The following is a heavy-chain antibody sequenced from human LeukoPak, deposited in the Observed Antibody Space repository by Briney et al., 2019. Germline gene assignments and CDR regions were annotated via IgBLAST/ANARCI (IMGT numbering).Heavy chain of an antibody. CDR2: TYYRSKWYN. V-gene: IGHV6-1*01. CDR1: GDSVSSNSAA. Sequence: SQTLSLTCAISGDSVSSNSAAWNWIRQSPSRGLEWLGRTYYRSKWYNDYAVSVKSRITINPDTSKNQFSLQLNSVTPEDTAVYWCARDEQGDYVWGSYRFDYLGQGTLVTVSS. CDR3: ARDEQGDYVWGSYRFDY. J-gene: IGHJ4*02. D-gene: IGHD3-16*02.